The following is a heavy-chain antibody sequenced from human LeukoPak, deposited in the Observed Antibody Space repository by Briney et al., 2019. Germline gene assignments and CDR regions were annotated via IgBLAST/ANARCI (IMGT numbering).Heavy chain of an antibody. J-gene: IGHJ3*02. V-gene: IGHV3-23*01. Sequence: PGGSLRLSCAASGFTVSRYAMIWVRQAPGKGLEWVSTFTGGGGNTYYADSVKGRFTISRDNSKNTVYLQMSSLRAEDTAVYYCAKDPENTGGHHDASDIWGQGTMVTVSS. CDR2: FTGGGGNT. D-gene: IGHD2-8*02. CDR3: AKDPENTGGHHDASDI. CDR1: GFTVSRYA.